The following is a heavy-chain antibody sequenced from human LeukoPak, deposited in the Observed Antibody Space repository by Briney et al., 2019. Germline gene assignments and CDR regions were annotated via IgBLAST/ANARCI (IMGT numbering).Heavy chain of an antibody. CDR3: ARKSAGFLTA. D-gene: IGHD2/OR15-2a*01. Sequence: ASLKVSCKASGYTFTGDQIYWLRQAPGQGLEWVGWIKPSSGDTLYEQKFQGRVTMTRDKSISSACMELSSLRSDDTAVYYCARKSAGFLTAWGQGTLVTVSS. CDR2: IKPSSGDT. V-gene: IGHV1-2*02. J-gene: IGHJ5*02. CDR1: GYTFTGDQ.